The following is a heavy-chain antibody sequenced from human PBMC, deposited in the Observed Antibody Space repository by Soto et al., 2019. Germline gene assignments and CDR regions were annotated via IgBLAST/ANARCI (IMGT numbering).Heavy chain of an antibody. D-gene: IGHD5-18*01. CDR1: GYTFTSYG. Sequence: QVQLVQSGAEVKKPGASVKVSCKASGYTFTSYGISWVRQAPGQGLEWMGWISAYNGNTNYAQKLQGRVTMTTDTSTSTAYRELRSLRSDDTAVYYCARVQMDTAMVDLVDYWGQGTLVTVSS. CDR3: ARVQMDTAMVDLVDY. CDR2: ISAYNGNT. V-gene: IGHV1-18*01. J-gene: IGHJ4*02.